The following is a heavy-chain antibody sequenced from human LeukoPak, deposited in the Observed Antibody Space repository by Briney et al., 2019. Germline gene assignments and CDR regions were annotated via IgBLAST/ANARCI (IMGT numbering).Heavy chain of an antibody. CDR1: GFTFSSYA. V-gene: IGHV3-48*01. CDR2: ISSSGSTM. J-gene: IGHJ4*02. Sequence: GGSLRLSCAASGFTFSSYAMSWVRQAPGKGLECVSYISSSGSTMHYADSLRGRFTISRDNAKKSLYLQMNSLRAEDTAVYSCARVWDGYSGEDYWGQGTLVTVSS. CDR3: ARVWDGYSGEDY. D-gene: IGHD5-18*01.